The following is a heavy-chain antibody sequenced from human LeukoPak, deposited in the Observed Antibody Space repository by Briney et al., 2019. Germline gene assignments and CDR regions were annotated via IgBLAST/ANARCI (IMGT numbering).Heavy chain of an antibody. V-gene: IGHV4-34*01. J-gene: IGHJ3*02. CDR2: INHSGST. CDR3: ARGGTAYPGGYSSRYAFDI. D-gene: IGHD6-13*01. Sequence: SETLSLTCAVYGGSFSGYYWSWIRQPPGKGLEWIGEINHSGSTNYNPSLKSRVTISVDTSKNQFSLKLGSVTAADTAVYYCARGGTAYPGGYSSRYAFDIWGQGTMVTVSS. CDR1: GGSFSGYY.